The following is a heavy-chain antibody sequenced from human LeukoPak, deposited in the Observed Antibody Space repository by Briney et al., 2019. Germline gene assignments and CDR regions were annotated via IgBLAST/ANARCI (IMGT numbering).Heavy chain of an antibody. D-gene: IGHD1-7*01. J-gene: IGHJ4*02. CDR3: ARGRNNWNSLMSY. CDR1: GFTFSSYW. CDR2: INSDGSRT. Sequence: PGGSLRLSCAASGFTFSSYWMHWVRQAPGKGLVWVSRINSDGSRTSYADSVKGRFIISRDNAKNTLYLQMNSLRAEDTAVYYCARGRNNWNSLMSYWGQGTLVTVSS. V-gene: IGHV3-74*01.